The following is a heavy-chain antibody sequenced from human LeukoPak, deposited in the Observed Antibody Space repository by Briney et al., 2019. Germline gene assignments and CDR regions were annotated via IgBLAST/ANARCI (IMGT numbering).Heavy chain of an antibody. Sequence: PGGSLRLSCAASGFTFSSYSMNWVRQAPGKGPEWVSSISSSSYIYYADSVKGRFTISRDNAKSSLYLQMNSLRAEDTAVYYCARGATTYDYWGQGTLVTVSS. CDR3: ARGATTYDY. D-gene: IGHD4-11*01. V-gene: IGHV3-21*01. CDR2: ISSSSYI. CDR1: GFTFSSYS. J-gene: IGHJ4*02.